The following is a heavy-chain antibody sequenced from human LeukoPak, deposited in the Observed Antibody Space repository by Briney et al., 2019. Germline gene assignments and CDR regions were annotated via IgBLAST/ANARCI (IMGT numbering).Heavy chain of an antibody. V-gene: IGHV4-59*01. J-gene: IGHJ3*02. CDR1: GGSISSYY. Sequence: SETLSLTCTVSGGSISSYYWSWIRQPPGKGLEWIGHIYYNGGTRYNPSLKSRVTISVDTSKNHLSLKLTSVTAADTAVYYCAGHYLAEYFDSSGYIDAFDIWGQGTVVTVSS. D-gene: IGHD3-22*01. CDR3: AGHYLAEYFDSSGYIDAFDI. CDR2: IYYNGGT.